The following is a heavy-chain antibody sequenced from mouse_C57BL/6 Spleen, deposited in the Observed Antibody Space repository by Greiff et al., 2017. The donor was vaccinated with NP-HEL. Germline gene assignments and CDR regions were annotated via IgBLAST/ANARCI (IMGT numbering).Heavy chain of an antibody. CDR3: ARDYYYGSSPWWFDV. J-gene: IGHJ1*03. Sequence: EVKLQESGPELVKPGASVKISCKASGYSFTGYYMNWVKQSPEKSLEWIGEINPSTGGTTYNQKFKAKATLTVDKSSSTAYMQLKSLTSEDSAVYYCARDYYYGSSPWWFDVWGTGTTVTVSS. V-gene: IGHV1-42*01. CDR1: GYSFTGYY. CDR2: INPSTGGT. D-gene: IGHD1-1*01.